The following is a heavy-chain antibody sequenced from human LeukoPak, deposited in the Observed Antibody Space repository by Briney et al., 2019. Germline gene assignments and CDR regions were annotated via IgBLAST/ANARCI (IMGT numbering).Heavy chain of an antibody. Sequence: ASVTVSCKASGYTFTSYGISWVRQAPEQGLEWMGWISAYNGNTNYAQKLQGRVTMTTDTSTSTAYMELRSLRSDDMAVYYCAWENRDGYNKDYWGQGTLVTVSS. J-gene: IGHJ4*02. V-gene: IGHV1-18*03. CDR3: AWENRDGYNKDY. D-gene: IGHD5-24*01. CDR1: GYTFTSYG. CDR2: ISAYNGNT.